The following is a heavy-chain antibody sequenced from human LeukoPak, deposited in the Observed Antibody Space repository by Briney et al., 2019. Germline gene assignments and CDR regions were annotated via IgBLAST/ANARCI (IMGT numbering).Heavy chain of an antibody. CDR1: GFTFSSYA. V-gene: IGHV3-30-3*01. CDR3: ARGGFDYYDSSGYQGGVYFDY. CDR2: ISYDGSNK. J-gene: IGHJ4*02. D-gene: IGHD3-22*01. Sequence: GGFLRLSCAASGFTFSSYAMHWVRQAPGKGLEWVAVISYDGSNKYYADSVKGRFTISRDNSKNTLYLQMNSLRAEDTAVYYCARGGFDYYDSSGYQGGVYFDYWGQGTLVTVSS.